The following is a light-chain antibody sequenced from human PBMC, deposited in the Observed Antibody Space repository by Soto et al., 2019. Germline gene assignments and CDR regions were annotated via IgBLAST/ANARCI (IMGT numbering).Light chain of an antibody. CDR2: DAS. Sequence: EIVFTQSPCTLSLSPGERATLSCRASQSVSRSSLAWYQQKPGQAPRLLIYDASSRATGIPDRFRGSGSGTDFSLFISGLEPEDFAVYFCQQYGSSPCTFGQGTKVDI. CDR3: QQYGSSPCT. V-gene: IGKV3-20*01. J-gene: IGKJ1*01. CDR1: QSVSRSS.